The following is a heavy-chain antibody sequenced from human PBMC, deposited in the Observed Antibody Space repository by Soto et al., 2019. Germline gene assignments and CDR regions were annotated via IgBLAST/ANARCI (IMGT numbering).Heavy chain of an antibody. CDR3: AREMAREADSVGYFDY. J-gene: IGHJ4*02. CDR2: ISHDGSNK. Sequence: GGSLRLSCAASGFTFSSYAMHWVRQAPGKGLEWVAVISHDGSNKYYADSVKGRFTISRDNSKNTLYLQMNSLRAEDTAVYYCAREMAREADSVGYFDYWGQGTLVTVSS. V-gene: IGHV3-30-3*01. CDR1: GFTFSSYA. D-gene: IGHD1-26*01.